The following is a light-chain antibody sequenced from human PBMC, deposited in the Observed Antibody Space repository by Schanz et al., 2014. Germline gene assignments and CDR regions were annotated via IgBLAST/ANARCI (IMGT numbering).Light chain of an antibody. CDR3: HQQGTSPYS. J-gene: IGKJ2*01. V-gene: IGKV3-20*01. CDR1: QSVSSGK. CDR2: STS. Sequence: EIVLTQSPGILSVSPGDRATLSCRASQSVSSGKIAWYQQRSGRTPRLLIYSTSTRATGTPDRFTGSGSGTDFILTINRLEPEDFAVYYCHQQGTSPYSFGRGTKVEIK.